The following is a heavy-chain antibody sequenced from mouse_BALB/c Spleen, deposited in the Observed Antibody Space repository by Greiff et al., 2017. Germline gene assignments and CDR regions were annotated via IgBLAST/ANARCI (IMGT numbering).Heavy chain of an antibody. D-gene: IGHD1-1*02. CDR2: IYPYNGGT. J-gene: IGHJ2*01. Sequence: EVQVVESGPELVKPGASVKISCKASGYTFTDYNMHWVKQSHGKSLEWIGYIYPYNGGTGYNQKFKSKATLTVDNSSSTAYMELRSLTSEDSAVYYCARYYPDYFDYWGQGTTLTVSS. CDR1: GYTFTDYN. CDR3: ARYYPDYFDY. V-gene: IGHV1S29*02.